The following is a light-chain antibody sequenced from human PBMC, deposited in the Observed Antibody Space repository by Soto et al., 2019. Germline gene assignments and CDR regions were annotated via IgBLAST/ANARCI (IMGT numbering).Light chain of an antibody. J-gene: IGKJ4*01. Sequence: DIQVTQYPSSLSASVGDRVTITCRASQGINNYLAWYQQKPGEIPKLLIYAASTLASGIPPRFSGSGSGTDLTLASNDLQRYDVATSYWQTYYDAPFTLGRGTNVEIK. CDR1: QGINNY. V-gene: IGKV1-27*01. CDR3: QTYYDAPFT. CDR2: AAS.